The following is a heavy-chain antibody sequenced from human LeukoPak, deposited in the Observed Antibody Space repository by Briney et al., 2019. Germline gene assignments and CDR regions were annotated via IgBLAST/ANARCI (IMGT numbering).Heavy chain of an antibody. CDR3: ASLDILIDWSDP. CDR2: IYRSGST. V-gene: IGHV4-34*01. J-gene: IGHJ5*02. Sequence: PSETLSLTCAVYGGSFSGYYWSWIRQPPGKGLEWIGEIYRSGSTNYNPSLKTRVTMSVDKSKNQFSLKLTSVTAADTAVYYCASLDILIDWSDPWGQGTLVTVSS. D-gene: IGHD3-9*01. CDR1: GGSFSGYY.